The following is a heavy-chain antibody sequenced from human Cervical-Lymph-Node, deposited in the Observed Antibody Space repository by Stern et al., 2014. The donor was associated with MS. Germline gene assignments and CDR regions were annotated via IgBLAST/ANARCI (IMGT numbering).Heavy chain of an antibody. CDR1: GYTFTSYY. V-gene: IGHV1-46*03. D-gene: IGHD5-18*01. J-gene: IGHJ4*02. CDR3: SRPDTVNTAMVGDY. Sequence: VQLVEPGAEVKKPGAPGKVSCKASGYTFTSYYIHWVRQAPGQGLEWRGIINPSDGSTNYAQKFQGRVTMTRDTSTSTVYMKLSGLRSEDTAVYYCSRPDTVNTAMVGDYWGQGTLVTVSS. CDR2: INPSDGST.